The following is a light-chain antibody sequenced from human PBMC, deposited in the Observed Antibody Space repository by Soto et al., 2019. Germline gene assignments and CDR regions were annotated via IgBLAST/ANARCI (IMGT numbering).Light chain of an antibody. CDR1: QSVSGY. Sequence: EIVLTQSPATLSLSPGERATLSCRASQSVSGYLDWYQQKPGQAPRLLIYDASNRATGIPAKFSGSGSGTDFTLTISSLEPEDFAVYYCQQRGNWPPTFGQGTNLEI. CDR3: QQRGNWPPT. J-gene: IGKJ2*01. CDR2: DAS. V-gene: IGKV3-11*01.